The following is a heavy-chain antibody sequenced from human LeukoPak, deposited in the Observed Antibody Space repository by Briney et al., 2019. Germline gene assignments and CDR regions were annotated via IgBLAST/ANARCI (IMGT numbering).Heavy chain of an antibody. J-gene: IGHJ4*02. V-gene: IGHV3-48*03. CDR1: GFTFSSYE. D-gene: IGHD4/OR15-4a*01. CDR2: ISSSGSTI. Sequence: GGSLRLSCAASGFTFSSYEMNWVRQAPGKGLEWVSHISSSGSTIYYADSVKGRFTISRDNAKNSLYLQMNSLRAEDTAVYYCARRAGAYSHPYDYWGQGTLVTVSS. CDR3: ARRAGAYSHPYDY.